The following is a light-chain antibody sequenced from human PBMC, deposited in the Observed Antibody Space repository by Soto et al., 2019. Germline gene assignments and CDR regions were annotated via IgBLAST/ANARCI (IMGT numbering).Light chain of an antibody. CDR1: MRDVGAYNL. CDR2: EVR. Sequence: QAVLTQPASVSGSAGQSITISCSGTMRDVGAYNLVSWYQQHPGTAPKLIIYEVRNRPAGISSRFSGSRSGNTTSLTISGLQSEDEGDYYCRPYTPRSPPVFGGGTKGTVL. V-gene: IGLV2-14*01. CDR3: RPYTPRSPPV. J-gene: IGLJ3*02.